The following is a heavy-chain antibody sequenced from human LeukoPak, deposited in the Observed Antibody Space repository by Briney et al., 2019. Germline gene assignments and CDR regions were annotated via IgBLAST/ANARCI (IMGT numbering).Heavy chain of an antibody. J-gene: IGHJ4*02. D-gene: IGHD2-2*01. CDR1: GFTFSNDW. CDR2: INQDESKN. CDR3: ARDHAYRADY. V-gene: IGHV3-7*01. Sequence: GGSLRLSCAASGFTFSNDWMCWVRQAPGKGLEWVANINQDESKNYYADSVKGRFTISRDNAKNSLYLQMSSLTAEDTAIYYCARDHAYRADYWGQGTLVTVSS.